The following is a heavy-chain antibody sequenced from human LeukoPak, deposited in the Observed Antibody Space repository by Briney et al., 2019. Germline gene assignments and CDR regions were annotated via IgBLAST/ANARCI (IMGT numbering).Heavy chain of an antibody. J-gene: IGHJ3*02. Sequence: GGSLRLSCAASGFTFRSYGMHWVRQAPGKGLEWVSVIYRGGSTYYADSVKGRFTISRDNSKNTLYLQMNSLRAEDTAVYYCARGPTYGNAFDIWGQGTMLTVSS. CDR3: ARGPTYGNAFDI. V-gene: IGHV3-NL1*01. CDR2: IYRGGST. D-gene: IGHD3-10*01. CDR1: GFTFRSYG.